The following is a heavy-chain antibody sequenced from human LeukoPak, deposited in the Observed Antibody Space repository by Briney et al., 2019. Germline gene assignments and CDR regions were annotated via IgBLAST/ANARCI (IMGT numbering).Heavy chain of an antibody. CDR3: AKAHDYVWGSYPSFDY. D-gene: IGHD3-16*02. V-gene: IGHV3-23*01. J-gene: IGHJ4*02. Sequence: PGGSLRLSCAASGFTFSSYAMSWVRQAPGKGLEWVSAISGSGGSTYYADSVKGRFTISRDNSKNTLYLQMNSQRAEDTAVYYCAKAHDYVWGSYPSFDYWGQGTLVTVSS. CDR2: ISGSGGST. CDR1: GFTFSSYA.